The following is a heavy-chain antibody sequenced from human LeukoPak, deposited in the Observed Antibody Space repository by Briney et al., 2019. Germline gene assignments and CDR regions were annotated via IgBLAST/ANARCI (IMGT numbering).Heavy chain of an antibody. D-gene: IGHD2-2*01. CDR1: GDSVSSNSAA. J-gene: IGHJ5*02. CDR2: TYYRSKWYN. CDR3: ARDPGCSSTSCSFIWFDP. V-gene: IGHV6-1*01. Sequence: SQTLSLTCAISGDSVSSNSAAWNWIRQSPSRGLEWLGRTYYRSKWYNDYAVSVKSRITINPDTSKNQFSLQLNSVTPEDTAVYYCARDPGCSSTSCSFIWFDPWGQGTLVTVSS.